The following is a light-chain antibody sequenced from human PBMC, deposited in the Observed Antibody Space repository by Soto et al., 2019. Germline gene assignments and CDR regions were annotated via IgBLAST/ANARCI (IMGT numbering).Light chain of an antibody. V-gene: IGLV2-14*01. CDR2: HVT. CDR3: SSYTVATAYI. Sequence: QSALTQPASVSGSPGQSITISCTGTSSDVGSYNFVSWYQQHPGDAPKLIVYHVTSRPSGVSNRFSGSKSGNTASLTISGLQAEGEADYYCSSYTVATAYIFGTGTQLTVL. CDR1: SSDVGSYNF. J-gene: IGLJ1*01.